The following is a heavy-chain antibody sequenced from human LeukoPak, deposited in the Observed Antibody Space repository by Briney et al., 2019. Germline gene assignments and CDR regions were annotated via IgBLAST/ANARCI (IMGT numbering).Heavy chain of an antibody. CDR2: IIPIFGTA. V-gene: IGHV1-69*05. Sequence: SVKVSCKASGGTFSSYAISWVRQAPGQGLEWMGGIIPIFGTANYAQKLQGRVTMTTDTSTSTAYMELRSLRSDDTAVYYCARDQQCSSSWYDAFDIWGQGTMVTVSS. CDR1: GGTFSSYA. J-gene: IGHJ3*02. D-gene: IGHD6-13*01. CDR3: ARDQQCSSSWYDAFDI.